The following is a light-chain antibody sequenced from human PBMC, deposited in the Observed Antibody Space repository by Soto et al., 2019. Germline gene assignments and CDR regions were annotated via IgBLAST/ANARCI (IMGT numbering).Light chain of an antibody. CDR3: RSYTSSSTVV. CDR1: SSDVGGYNY. Sequence: QSALTQPASVSGSPGQSITISCTGTSSDVGGYNYVSWYQHHPGKAPQLMIYDVSNRPSGVSSRFSGSKSGNTASLTISGLPAEDEADYYCRSYTSSSTVVFGGGTKLTVL. CDR2: DVS. J-gene: IGLJ2*01. V-gene: IGLV2-14*03.